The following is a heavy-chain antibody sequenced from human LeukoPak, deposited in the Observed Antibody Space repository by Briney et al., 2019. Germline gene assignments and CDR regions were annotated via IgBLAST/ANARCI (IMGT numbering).Heavy chain of an antibody. CDR1: GGSISGYY. J-gene: IGHJ4*02. Sequence: TLSLTCTVSGGSISGYYWRWIRQPPGKGLEWIGSIYYSGSTYYNPSLKSGVTISVDTSKNQFSLKLSSVTASDTAVYYCARHQTTNYNDRNRPQAKTYYFDYWGQGTLVTVSS. D-gene: IGHD3-22*01. CDR3: ARHQTTNYNDRNRPQAKTYYFDY. CDR2: IYYSGST. V-gene: IGHV4-39*01.